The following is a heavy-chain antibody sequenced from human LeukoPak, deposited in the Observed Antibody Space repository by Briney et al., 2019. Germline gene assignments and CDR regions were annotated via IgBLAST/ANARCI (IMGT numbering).Heavy chain of an antibody. V-gene: IGHV3-23*01. CDR1: GFTFSKYA. CDR2: IYGSGANT. D-gene: IGHD2-15*01. Sequence: GGSLRLSCAASGFTFSKYAMTWVRQAPGKGLEWISAIYGSGANTYYADSVKGRFTISRDNSKNTVYLQMNSLRDEDTAVYYCARVVVAANPDAFDIWGQGTMVTVSS. J-gene: IGHJ3*02. CDR3: ARVVVAANPDAFDI.